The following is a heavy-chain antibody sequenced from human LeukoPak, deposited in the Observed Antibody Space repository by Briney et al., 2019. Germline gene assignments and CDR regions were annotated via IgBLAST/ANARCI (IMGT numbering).Heavy chain of an antibody. D-gene: IGHD5-18*01. Sequence: SVKVSCNASGGTFSSYAISWVRQAPGQGLEWMGRIIPIFGTANYAQKFQGRVTITTDESTSTAYMELSSLRSEDTAVYYCAREEYGYSYYYYYMDVWGEGTTVTVSS. V-gene: IGHV1-69*05. CDR3: AREEYGYSYYYYYMDV. CDR1: GGTFSSYA. CDR2: IIPIFGTA. J-gene: IGHJ6*03.